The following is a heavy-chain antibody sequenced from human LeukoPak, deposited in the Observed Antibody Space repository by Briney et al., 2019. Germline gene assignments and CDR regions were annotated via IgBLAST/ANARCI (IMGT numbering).Heavy chain of an antibody. V-gene: IGHV4-34*01. D-gene: IGHD5-18*01. CDR2: INHSGST. CDR3: ARGVDTARGFHY. CDR1: GGSFSGCY. Sequence: SETLSLTCAVYGGSFSGCYWSWIRQPPGKGLEWIGEINHSGSTNYNPSLKSRVTISVDTSKNQFSLKLSSVTAADTAVYYCARGVDTARGFHYGGQGTLVTVSS. J-gene: IGHJ4*02.